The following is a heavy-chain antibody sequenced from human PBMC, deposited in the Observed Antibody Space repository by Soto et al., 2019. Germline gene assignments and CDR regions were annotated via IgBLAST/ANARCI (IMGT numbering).Heavy chain of an antibody. V-gene: IGHV3-7*04. CDR2: IKQDGSEK. J-gene: IGHJ3*02. CDR3: ARGAGSYFPRVVGAFDI. D-gene: IGHD3-10*01. CDR1: GFTFSSYW. Sequence: GGSLRLSCAASGFTFSSYWMTWVRQAPGKGLEWVANIKQDGSEKFYVDSVKGRFTISRDNAKNSLYMQMNSLRAEDTAVYYCARGAGSYFPRVVGAFDIWGQGTMVTVSS.